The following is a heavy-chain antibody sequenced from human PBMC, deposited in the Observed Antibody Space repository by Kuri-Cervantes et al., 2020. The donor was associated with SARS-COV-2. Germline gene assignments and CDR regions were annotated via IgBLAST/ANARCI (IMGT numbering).Heavy chain of an antibody. CDR2: IKQDGSEK. J-gene: IGHJ4*02. CDR3: ARDSADFWSGPSDY. V-gene: IGHV3-7*01. Sequence: GGSLRLSCAASGFTFSSYWMSWVRQAPGKGLEWVANIKQDGSEKYYVDSVKGRFTISRDNAKNSVFLQMNSLRAEDTAVYYCARDSADFWSGPSDYWGQGTRVTVSS. D-gene: IGHD3-3*01. CDR1: GFTFSSYW.